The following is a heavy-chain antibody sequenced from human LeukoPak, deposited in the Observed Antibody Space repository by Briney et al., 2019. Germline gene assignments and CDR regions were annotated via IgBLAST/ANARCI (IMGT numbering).Heavy chain of an antibody. CDR2: INSDGSST. D-gene: IGHD6-19*01. Sequence: GGSLRLSCAAPGFTFSSYWMHWVRQAPGKGLVWVSRINSDGSSTSYADSVKGRFTITRDNAKNTLYLQMNSLRAEDTAVYYCARVGSGWPPFDYWGQGPLVTVSS. J-gene: IGHJ4*02. CDR1: GFTFSSYW. V-gene: IGHV3-74*01. CDR3: ARVGSGWPPFDY.